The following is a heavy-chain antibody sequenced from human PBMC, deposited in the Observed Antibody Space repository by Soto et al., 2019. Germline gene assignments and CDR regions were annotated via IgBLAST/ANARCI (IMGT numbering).Heavy chain of an antibody. Sequence: SETLSLTCTVSGGSISSSSYYWGWIRQPPGKGLEWIGSIYYSGSTYYNPSLKSRVTISVDTSKNQFSLKLSSVTAADTAVYYCARHSDSTSGWYGLANWFDPWGQGTLVTVSS. J-gene: IGHJ5*02. CDR1: GGSISSSSYY. D-gene: IGHD6-19*01. V-gene: IGHV4-39*01. CDR3: ARHSDSTSGWYGLANWFDP. CDR2: IYYSGST.